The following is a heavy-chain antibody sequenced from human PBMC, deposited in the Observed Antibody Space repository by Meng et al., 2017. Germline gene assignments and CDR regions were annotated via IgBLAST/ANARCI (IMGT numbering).Heavy chain of an antibody. J-gene: IGHJ4*02. CDR1: GYTFTGYY. CDR2: INPNSGGT. CDR3: YGDYSQGPN. V-gene: IGHV1-2*06. D-gene: IGHD4-17*01. Sequence: QGQLVESGAELKKPGASVKGSCTASGYTFTGYYMHWVRQAHGQGLEWMGRINPNSGGTNYAQKFQGRVTMTRDTSISTAYMELSRLRSDDTAVYYCYGDYSQGPNWGQGTLVNVFS.